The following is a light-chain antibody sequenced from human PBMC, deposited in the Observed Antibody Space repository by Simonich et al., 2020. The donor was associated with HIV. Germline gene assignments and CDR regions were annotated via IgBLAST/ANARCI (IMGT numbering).Light chain of an antibody. V-gene: IGKV1-NL1*01. CDR1: QGISNL. Sequence: DILMTQSPSSLPASLGDRVTITCQASQGISNLLAWYQQKPGKAPKLLLSASSRVESGVPSRFSGSGSGTDYTLTISILQPEDFATYYCQQFFSTPWTFGQGTKVEIK. CDR2: ASS. J-gene: IGKJ1*01. CDR3: QQFFSTPWT.